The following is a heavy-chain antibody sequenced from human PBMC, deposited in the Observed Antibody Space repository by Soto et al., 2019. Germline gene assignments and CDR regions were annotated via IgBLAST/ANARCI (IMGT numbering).Heavy chain of an antibody. V-gene: IGHV4-34*01. CDR1: GGSFSGYY. J-gene: IGHJ4*02. D-gene: IGHD5-12*01. Sequence: PSETLSLTCAVYGGSFSGYYWSWIRQPPGKGLEWIGEINHSGSTNYNPSLKSRVTISVDTSKNQFSLKLSSVTAADTAVYYCARVKDGYTFDYCGQRTLVTVSS. CDR2: INHSGST. CDR3: ARVKDGYTFDY.